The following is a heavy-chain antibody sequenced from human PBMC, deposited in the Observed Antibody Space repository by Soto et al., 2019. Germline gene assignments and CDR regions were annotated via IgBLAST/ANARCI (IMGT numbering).Heavy chain of an antibody. Sequence: SESLSINCTVSGVSSTSFYWSWIRQSPGKGLEWIGYIFDNGDVKYNPSLMSRLTMSIDMSKNEFSLRLKSVTAADTAMYYCARGWGSKWYYFDSWGEGTLVTVSS. CDR3: ARGWGSKWYYFDS. CDR1: GVSSTSFY. D-gene: IGHD3-16*01. J-gene: IGHJ4*02. V-gene: IGHV4-59*01. CDR2: IFDNGDV.